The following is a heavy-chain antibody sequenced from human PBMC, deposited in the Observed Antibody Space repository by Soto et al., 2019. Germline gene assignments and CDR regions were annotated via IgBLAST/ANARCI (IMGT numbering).Heavy chain of an antibody. V-gene: IGHV3-74*01. CDR3: ARGNYYYYYYMDV. Sequence: PGGSLRLSCAASGFTFSSYLMHWVRHAPGKGLVWVSRINSDGSSTSYADSVKGRFTISRDNAKNTLYLQMNSLRAEDTAVYYCARGNYYYYYYMDVWGKGTTVTVSS. CDR1: GFTFSSYL. CDR2: INSDGSST. J-gene: IGHJ6*03.